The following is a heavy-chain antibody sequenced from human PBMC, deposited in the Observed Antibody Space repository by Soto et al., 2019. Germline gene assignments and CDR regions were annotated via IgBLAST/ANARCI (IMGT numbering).Heavy chain of an antibody. J-gene: IGHJ4*02. CDR1: GYTFTNYA. V-gene: IGHV1-18*01. CDR3: ARDSPPVDY. CDR2: ISAYNGNT. Sequence: GASVNVSCKASGYTFTNYAISWVRQAPGQGLEWMGWISAYNGNTNYAQKLRGRVTMTTDTSTSTAYMELRSLRSDDTAVYYCARDSPPVDYWGQGTLVTVSS.